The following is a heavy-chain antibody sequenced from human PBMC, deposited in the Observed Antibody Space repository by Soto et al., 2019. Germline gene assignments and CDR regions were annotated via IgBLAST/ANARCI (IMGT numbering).Heavy chain of an antibody. Sequence: QVRLQESGPGLVKPSETLSLTCTVSGGSVSSGNYYWSWIRQPPGEGLEWIGYFYYTGSINYNPYLKSPVTIFIDAAKNQFSLRLSSVTAADTAVYYCARSMFYSDDTNYSPFEYWGQGTLVTASS. CDR1: GGSVSSGNYY. D-gene: IGHD3-22*01. J-gene: IGHJ4*02. CDR3: ARSMFYSDDTNYSPFEY. V-gene: IGHV4-61*01. CDR2: FYYTGSI.